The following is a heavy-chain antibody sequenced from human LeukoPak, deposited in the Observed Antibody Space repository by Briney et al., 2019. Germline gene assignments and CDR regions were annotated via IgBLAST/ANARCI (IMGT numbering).Heavy chain of an antibody. V-gene: IGHV4-34*01. J-gene: IGHJ4*02. D-gene: IGHD6-13*01. CDR1: GGSFSGYF. CDR2: INNSGST. Sequence: PSETLSLTCAVYGGSFSGYFWCWMRQPPGRGVEWIGEINNSGSTNYNPSLKSRVTISVDTSKNQFSLKLSSVTAADTAVYYCAGEGIAPAGVDYWGQGTLVTVSS. CDR3: AGEGIAPAGVDY.